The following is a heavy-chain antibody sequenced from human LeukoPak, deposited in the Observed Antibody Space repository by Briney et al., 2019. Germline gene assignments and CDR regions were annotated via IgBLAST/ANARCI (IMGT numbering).Heavy chain of an antibody. CDR2: VRNKARNYNT. V-gene: IGHV3-72*01. J-gene: IGHJ3*02. Sequence: PGGSLRLSCATSGFTFGDYHMDWVRQAPGKGLEWIGRVRNKARNYNTEYVASVEGRFTISRDASKNSLYLQIDSLKIEDTGVYFCARDGQQGDQSAFDIWGQGTTVTVSS. CDR1: GFTFGDYH. D-gene: IGHD2-21*01. CDR3: ARDGQQGDQSAFDI.